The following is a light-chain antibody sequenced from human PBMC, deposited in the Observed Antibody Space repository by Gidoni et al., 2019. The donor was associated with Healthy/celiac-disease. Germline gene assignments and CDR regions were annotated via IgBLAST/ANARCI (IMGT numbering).Light chain of an antibody. J-gene: IGKJ3*01. Sequence: DIQMTQSPSPLSASVGDGVTITRQGSQHISNYLNWYQQKPGTAPKLLIYDATNLEAGVPSRFSGGGSGTEFTFTISSLQPEGIATYFRQPYNTLPLTFGPXTKVDIK. CDR1: QHISNY. V-gene: IGKV1-33*01. CDR2: DAT. CDR3: QPYNTLPLT.